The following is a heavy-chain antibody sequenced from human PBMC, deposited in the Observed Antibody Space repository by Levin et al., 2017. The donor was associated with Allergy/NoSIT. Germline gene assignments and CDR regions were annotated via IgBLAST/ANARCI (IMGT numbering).Heavy chain of an antibody. CDR1: GYSFTSYW. V-gene: IGHV5-51*01. J-gene: IGHJ5*02. Sequence: GGSLRLSCKGSGYSFTSYWIGWVRQMPGKGLEWMGIIYPGDSDTRYSPSFQGQVTISADKSISTAYLQWSSLKASDTAMYYCAGPHKKKTGSSWFDPWGQGTLVTVSS. D-gene: IGHD3-10*01. CDR3: AGPHKKKTGSSWFDP. CDR2: IYPGDSDT.